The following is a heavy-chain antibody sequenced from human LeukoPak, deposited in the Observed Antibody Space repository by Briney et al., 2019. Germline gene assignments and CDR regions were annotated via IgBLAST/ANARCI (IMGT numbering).Heavy chain of an antibody. J-gene: IGHJ4*02. CDR2: IYSGGST. Sequence: GGSLRLSCAASGFTVSSNYMSWVRQAPGKGLEWVSVIYSGGSTYYADSVKGRFTISRDNSKNTLYLQMNSLRAEDTAVYYCARSGYSYGLGLDYWGQGTLVTVSS. D-gene: IGHD5-18*01. V-gene: IGHV3-53*01. CDR3: ARSGYSYGLGLDY. CDR1: GFTVSSNY.